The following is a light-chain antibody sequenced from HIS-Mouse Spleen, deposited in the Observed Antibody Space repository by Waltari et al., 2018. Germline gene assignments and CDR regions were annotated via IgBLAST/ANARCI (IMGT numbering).Light chain of an antibody. Sequence: QSALTQPRSVSGSPGQSVTISCTGTSSDVGGYNYVSWYQQHPGKAPKLMLYDVSKRPSGVPDRVSGSKSGNTASLTISGLQAEDEADYYCCSYAGSYTLYVFGTGTKVTVL. CDR1: SSDVGGYNY. CDR2: DVS. CDR3: CSYAGSYTLYV. V-gene: IGLV2-11*01. J-gene: IGLJ1*01.